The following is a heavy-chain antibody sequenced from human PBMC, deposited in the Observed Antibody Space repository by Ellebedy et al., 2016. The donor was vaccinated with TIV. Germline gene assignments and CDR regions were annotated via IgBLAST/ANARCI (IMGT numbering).Heavy chain of an antibody. V-gene: IGHV3-15*05. CDR1: GLIVTNAW. Sequence: GGSLRLSXEASGLIVTNAWMTWVRQPPGTGLEWIGRIQSRSEGGTVAYAAPVQGRFIISRDESENKLFLQMHSLRTEDTGVYYCNTGWAFDDWGQGTRVTVSS. CDR2: IQSRSEGGTV. J-gene: IGHJ3*01. CDR3: NTGWAFDD.